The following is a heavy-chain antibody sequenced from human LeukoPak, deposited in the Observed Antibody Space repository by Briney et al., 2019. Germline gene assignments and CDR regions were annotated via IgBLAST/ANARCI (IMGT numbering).Heavy chain of an antibody. CDR1: GGSISTYY. CDR3: ASFDGDYGDEYFQH. D-gene: IGHD4-17*01. V-gene: IGHV4-4*07. J-gene: IGHJ1*01. Sequence: SETLSLTCTVSGGSISTYYWSWIRQPAGKGLEWIGRIYSTGDTNYNPSLKSRLTMSVDTSRQQFSLKLSSVTAADTAVYYCASFDGDYGDEYFQHWGQGTLVTVSS. CDR2: IYSTGDT.